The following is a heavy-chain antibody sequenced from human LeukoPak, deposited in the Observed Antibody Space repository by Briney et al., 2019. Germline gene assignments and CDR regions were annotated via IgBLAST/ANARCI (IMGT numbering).Heavy chain of an antibody. CDR1: GFSVSANY. V-gene: IGHV3-53*01. D-gene: IGHD2-2*02. CDR3: ARDRNRYQLLYSFGY. CDR2: IYSGGST. Sequence: GGSLRLSCATSGFSVSANYMTWVRQVPGKGLEWVSLIYSGGSTSYTDSVKGRFTISRDNSKNILYLQMNSLRAEDTAVYYCARDRNRYQLLYSFGYWGQGTLVTVSS. J-gene: IGHJ4*02.